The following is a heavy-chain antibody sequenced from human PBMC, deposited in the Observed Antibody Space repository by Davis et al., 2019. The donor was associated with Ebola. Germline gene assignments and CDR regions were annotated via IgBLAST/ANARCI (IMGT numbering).Heavy chain of an antibody. CDR3: ARTTRASGWFLDY. Sequence: MPSETLSLTCTVSGGSVSSGSYYWSWIRQPPGKGLEWIGEINHSGSTNYNPSLKSRVTISVDTSKNQFSLKLSSVTAADTAVYYCARTTRASGWFLDYWGQGALVTVSS. J-gene: IGHJ4*02. D-gene: IGHD6-19*01. CDR1: GGSVSSGSYY. V-gene: IGHV4-39*07. CDR2: INHSGST.